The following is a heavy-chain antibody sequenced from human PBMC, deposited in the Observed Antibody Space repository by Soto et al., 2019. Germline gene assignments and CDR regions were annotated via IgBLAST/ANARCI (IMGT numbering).Heavy chain of an antibody. CDR3: AKDASLDY. Sequence: PGGSLRLSCAASGFTFSSYGMHWVRQTPGKGLEWVAVISYDGSNKYYADSVKGRFTISRDNSKNTLYLQMNSLRAEDTAVYYCAKDASLDYWGQGTLVTVSS. CDR2: ISYDGSNK. D-gene: IGHD2-15*01. CDR1: GFTFSSYG. V-gene: IGHV3-30*18. J-gene: IGHJ4*02.